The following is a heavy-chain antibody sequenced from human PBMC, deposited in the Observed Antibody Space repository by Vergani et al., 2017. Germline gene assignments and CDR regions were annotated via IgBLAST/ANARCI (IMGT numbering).Heavy chain of an antibody. V-gene: IGHV1-69*02. CDR1: GGTFSSYT. J-gene: IGHJ6*02. Sequence: QVQLVQSGAEVKKPGSSVKVSCKASGGTFSSYTISWVRQAPGQGLEWRGRIIPILGIANYAQKFQGRVTITADKSTSTAYMEMSSLRSEDTAVYYCARVSQLHYYGMDVWGQGTTVTVSS. CDR2: IIPILGIA. D-gene: IGHD2-2*01. CDR3: ARVSQLHYYGMDV.